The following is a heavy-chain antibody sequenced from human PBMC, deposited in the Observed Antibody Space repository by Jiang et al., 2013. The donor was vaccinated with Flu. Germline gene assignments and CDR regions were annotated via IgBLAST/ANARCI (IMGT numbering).Heavy chain of an antibody. J-gene: IGHJ5*02. D-gene: IGHD6-19*01. CDR2: INPSGGST. CDR1: GYTFTSYY. Sequence: VQLVESGAEVKKPGASVKVSCKASGYTFTSYYMHWVRQAPGQGLEWMGIINPSGGSTSYAQKFQGRVTMTRDTSTSTVYMELSSLRSEDTAVYYCALAYSSGWYGPWGQGTLVTVSS. V-gene: IGHV1-46*03. CDR3: ALAYSSGWYGP.